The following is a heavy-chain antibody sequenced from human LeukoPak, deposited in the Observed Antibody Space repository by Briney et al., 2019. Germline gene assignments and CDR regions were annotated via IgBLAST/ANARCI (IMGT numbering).Heavy chain of an antibody. V-gene: IGHV4-59*08. Sequence: SETLSLTCTVSGGSISSYYWSWIRQPPGKGLEWIGYIYYSGSTNYNPSLKSRVTISVDTSKNQFSLKLSSVTAAGTAVYYCASLSITMIVVADVWGKGTTVTVSS. CDR1: GGSISSYY. CDR3: ASLSITMIVVADV. D-gene: IGHD3-22*01. J-gene: IGHJ6*04. CDR2: IYYSGST.